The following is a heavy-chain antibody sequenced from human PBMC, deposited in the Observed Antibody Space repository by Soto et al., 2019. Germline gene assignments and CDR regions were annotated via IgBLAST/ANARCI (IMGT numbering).Heavy chain of an antibody. CDR1: GFTFSSYS. D-gene: IGHD1-7*01. J-gene: IGHJ6*03. V-gene: IGHV3-48*01. CDR3: ARVPRNYATDYYMDV. Sequence: GGSLRLSCAASGFTFSSYSMNWVRQAPGKGLEWVSYISSSSSTIYYADSVKGRFTISRDNAKNSLYLQMNSLRAEDTAVYYCARVPRNYATDYYMDVWGKGTTVTVSS. CDR2: ISSSSSTI.